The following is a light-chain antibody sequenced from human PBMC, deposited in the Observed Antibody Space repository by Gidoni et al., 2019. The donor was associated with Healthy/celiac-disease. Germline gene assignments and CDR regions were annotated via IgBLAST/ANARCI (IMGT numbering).Light chain of an antibody. CDR2: AAS. Sequence: QTLLSQSSLSASVGYRVTITCRASQSISSYLNWYQQKAGKAPKRLIYAASSLQSGVPSRFSGSGSGTDFTLTIGSLQPEDFATYYCQQSYSTPQVTFGQGTKVEIK. J-gene: IGKJ1*01. V-gene: IGKV1-39*01. CDR3: QQSYSTPQVT. CDR1: QSISSY.